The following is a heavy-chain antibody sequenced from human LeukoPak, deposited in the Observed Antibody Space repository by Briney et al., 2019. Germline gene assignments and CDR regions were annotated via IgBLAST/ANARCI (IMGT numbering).Heavy chain of an antibody. D-gene: IGHD3-3*01. CDR2: ISSSGSYI. CDR3: ARGGDSWDFDY. Sequence: PGGSLRLSCAASGFTFSSYSVLWVRQAPGKGLEWVSSISSSGSYIYYADSVKGRFTISRDNAKNSLYLLMNSLRAEDTAVYYCARGGDSWDFDYWGQGTLVTVSS. J-gene: IGHJ4*02. V-gene: IGHV3-21*01. CDR1: GFTFSSYS.